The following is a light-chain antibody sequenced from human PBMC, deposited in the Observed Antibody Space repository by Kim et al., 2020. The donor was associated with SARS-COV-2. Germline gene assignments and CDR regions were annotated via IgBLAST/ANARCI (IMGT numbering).Light chain of an antibody. CDR2: DVS. Sequence: HSVTISSTGTSSDVGGYNYVSWYQQHPGKAPKLMIYDVSKRPSGVPDRFSGSKSGNTASLTISGLQAEDEADYYCCSYAGSYTNYVFGTGTKVTVL. CDR3: CSYAGSYTNYV. CDR1: SSDVGGYNY. J-gene: IGLJ1*01. V-gene: IGLV2-11*01.